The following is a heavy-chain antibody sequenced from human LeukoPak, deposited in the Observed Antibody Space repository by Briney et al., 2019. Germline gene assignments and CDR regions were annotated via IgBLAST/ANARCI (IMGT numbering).Heavy chain of an antibody. CDR3: ARDAGELYSSSDPPLDYYYYYMDV. V-gene: IGHV3-20*04. J-gene: IGHJ6*03. CDR2: INWNGGST. CDR1: GFTFDDYG. D-gene: IGHD6-13*01. Sequence: GGSLRLSCAASGFTFDDYGMSWVRQAPGKGLERVSGINWNGGSTGYADSVKGRFTISRDNAKNSLYLQMNSLRAEDTALYYCARDAGELYSSSDPPLDYYYYYMDVWGKGTTVTVSS.